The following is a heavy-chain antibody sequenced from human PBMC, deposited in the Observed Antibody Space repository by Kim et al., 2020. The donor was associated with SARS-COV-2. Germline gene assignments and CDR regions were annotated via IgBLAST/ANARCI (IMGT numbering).Heavy chain of an antibody. Sequence: GGSLRLSCAASGFTFSSYGMHWVRQAPGKGLEWVAVISYDGSNKYYADSVKGRFTISRDNSKNTLYLQMNSLRAEDTAVYYCAKGGGGGTWIDYYYYYGMDVWGQGTTVTVSS. CDR3: AKGGGGGTWIDYYYYYGMDV. J-gene: IGHJ6*02. V-gene: IGHV3-30*18. CDR1: GFTFSSYG. D-gene: IGHD3-16*01. CDR2: ISYDGSNK.